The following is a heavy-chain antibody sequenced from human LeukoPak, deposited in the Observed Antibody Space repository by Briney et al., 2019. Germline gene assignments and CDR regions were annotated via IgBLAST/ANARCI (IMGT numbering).Heavy chain of an antibody. CDR1: GFTFNNYA. CDR3: AKVKVAATDYFDY. D-gene: IGHD2-15*01. Sequence: GGSLRLSCAASGFTFNNYAMSWVRQAPGKGLEWVSAISGSGGSTYYADSVKGRFTISRDNSKNTLYLQMNSLRAEDTAVYYCAKVKVAATDYFDYWGQGTLVTVSS. V-gene: IGHV3-23*01. J-gene: IGHJ4*02. CDR2: ISGSGGST.